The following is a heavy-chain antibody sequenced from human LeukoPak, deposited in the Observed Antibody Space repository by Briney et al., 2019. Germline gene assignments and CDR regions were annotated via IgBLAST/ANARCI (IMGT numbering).Heavy chain of an antibody. V-gene: IGHV5-51*01. D-gene: IGHD5-18*01. J-gene: IGHJ3*02. CDR2: IYPGDSDT. Sequence: GESLKISCKGSGYSFTSYWIGWVRQMPGKGLEWMGIIYPGDSDTRYSPSFQGQVTISADKSISTAYLQWSSLRASDTAMYYCARLVAMVTYAFDIWGQGTMVTVSS. CDR1: GYSFTSYW. CDR3: ARLVAMVTYAFDI.